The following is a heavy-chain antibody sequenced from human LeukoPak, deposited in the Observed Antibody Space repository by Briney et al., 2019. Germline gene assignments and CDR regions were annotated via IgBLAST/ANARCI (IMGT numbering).Heavy chain of an antibody. Sequence: KPSETPSLTCAVYGGSFSGYYWSWIRQPPGKGLEWIGEINHSGSTNYNPSLKSRVTISVDTSKNQFSLKLSSVTAADTAVYYCARQPDYGDAYDYWGQGTLVTVSS. V-gene: IGHV4-34*01. D-gene: IGHD4-17*01. CDR3: ARQPDYGDAYDY. CDR2: INHSGST. J-gene: IGHJ4*02. CDR1: GGSFSGYY.